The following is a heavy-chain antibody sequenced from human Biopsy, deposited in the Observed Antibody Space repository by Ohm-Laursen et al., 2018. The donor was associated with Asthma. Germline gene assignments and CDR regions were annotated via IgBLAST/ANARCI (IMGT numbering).Heavy chain of an antibody. CDR2: TNERGVT. J-gene: IGHJ6*02. CDR1: PGSFSGFF. V-gene: IGHV4-34*01. CDR3: ARGPELDV. Sequence: TLSLTCDVYPGSFSGFFWTWIRQSPGKGLKWIGETNERGVTNNNPSLKSRVIISIDTYWNRVSLKLTSVTAADTAVYYCARGPELDVWGQGTTVTVSS.